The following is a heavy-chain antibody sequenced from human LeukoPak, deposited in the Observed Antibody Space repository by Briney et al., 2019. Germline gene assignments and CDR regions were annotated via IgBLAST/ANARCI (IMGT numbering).Heavy chain of an antibody. CDR1: GYTFTGYY. CDR3: ARDRPIAARVTGLGY. V-gene: IGHV1-2*02. Sequence: ASVKVSCKASGYTFTGYYMHWVRQAPGQGLEWMGWINPNSGGTNYAQKLQGRVTMTTDTSTSTAYMELRSLRSDDTAVYYCARDRPIAARVTGLGYWGQGTLVTVSS. D-gene: IGHD6-6*01. CDR2: INPNSGGT. J-gene: IGHJ4*02.